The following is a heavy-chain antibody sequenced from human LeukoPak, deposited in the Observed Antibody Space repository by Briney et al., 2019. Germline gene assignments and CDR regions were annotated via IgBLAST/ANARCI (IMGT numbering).Heavy chain of an antibody. CDR1: GGSITSTNW. Sequence: SETLSLTCAVSGGSITSTNWWNWVRQPPGKGLEWIGEIYHSGTTTYNASLKSRVSISVDKSKNQFSLTLSSATAADTAVYYCASSSNTRPGYWGQGILVTVSS. D-gene: IGHD6-13*01. V-gene: IGHV4-4*02. CDR3: ASSSNTRPGY. J-gene: IGHJ4*02. CDR2: IYHSGTT.